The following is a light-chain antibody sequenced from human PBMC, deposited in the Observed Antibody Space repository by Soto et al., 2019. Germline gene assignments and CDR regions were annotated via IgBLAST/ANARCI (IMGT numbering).Light chain of an antibody. CDR3: QQRADWPAT. CDR2: DAS. Sequence: EIVLTQSPATLSLSPGERAILSRRASQSVSTYLAWYQQKPGQAPRLLIFDASNRATGIPARFSGSGSGTDFPLTISSLEPEDFAVYYCQQRADWPATFGPGTKVDIK. V-gene: IGKV3-11*01. J-gene: IGKJ3*01. CDR1: QSVSTY.